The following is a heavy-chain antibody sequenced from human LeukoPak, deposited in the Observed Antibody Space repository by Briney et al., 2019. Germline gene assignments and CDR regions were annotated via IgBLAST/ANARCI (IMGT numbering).Heavy chain of an antibody. Sequence: GGSLRLSCAASGFTFSSYAMSWVRQAPGKGLEWVSAISGSGGSTYYADSVKGRFTISRDNSKNTLYLQMNSLRAEDTAVYYCAKDRYPYYDFWSGTSFDYWGQGTLVTVSS. V-gene: IGHV3-23*01. CDR3: AKDRYPYYDFWSGTSFDY. J-gene: IGHJ4*02. D-gene: IGHD3-3*01. CDR1: GFTFSSYA. CDR2: ISGSGGST.